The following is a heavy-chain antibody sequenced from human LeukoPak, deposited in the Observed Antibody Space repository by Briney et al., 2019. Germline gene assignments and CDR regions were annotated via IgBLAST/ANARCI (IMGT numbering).Heavy chain of an antibody. CDR3: ARVVVVVAAATNWFDP. CDR2: INHSGST. Sequence: KTSETLSLTCAVYGGSFSGYYWSWIRQPPGKGLEWIGEINHSGSTNYNPSFKSRVTISVDTSKNQFSLKLSSVTAADTAVYYCARVVVVVAAATNWFDPWGQGTLVTVSS. V-gene: IGHV4-34*01. D-gene: IGHD2-15*01. CDR1: GGSFSGYY. J-gene: IGHJ5*02.